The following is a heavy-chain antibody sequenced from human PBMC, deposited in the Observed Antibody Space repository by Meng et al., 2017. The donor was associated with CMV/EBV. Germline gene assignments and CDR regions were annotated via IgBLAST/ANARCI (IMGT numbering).Heavy chain of an antibody. CDR1: GFTFSSYA. V-gene: IGHV3-30-3*01. J-gene: IGHJ4*02. CDR2: ISYDGSNK. CDR3: ARDGPYGDPLNY. Sequence: GESLKISCAASGFTFSSYAMHWVRQAPGKGLEWVAVISYDGSNKYYADSVKGRFTISRDNSKNTLYLQMNSLRAEDTAVYYCARDGPYGDPLNYWGQGTLVTVSS. D-gene: IGHD4-17*01.